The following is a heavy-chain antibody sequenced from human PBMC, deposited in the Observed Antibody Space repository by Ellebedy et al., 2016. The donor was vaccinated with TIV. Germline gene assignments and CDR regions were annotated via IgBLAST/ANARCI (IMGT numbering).Heavy chain of an antibody. D-gene: IGHD3-3*01. CDR2: IYYSGST. Sequence: SETLSLXCTVSGGSISSYYWGWIRQPPGKGLEWIGYIYYSGSTNYNPSLKSRVTISVDTSKNQFSLKLSSVTAADTAVYYCAREEFWSGYGMDVWGQGTTVTVSS. CDR3: AREEFWSGYGMDV. V-gene: IGHV4-59*01. J-gene: IGHJ6*02. CDR1: GGSISSYY.